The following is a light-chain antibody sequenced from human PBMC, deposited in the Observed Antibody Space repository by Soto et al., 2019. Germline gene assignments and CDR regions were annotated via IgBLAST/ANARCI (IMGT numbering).Light chain of an antibody. CDR3: QQTYSGPLT. J-gene: IGKJ4*01. CDR2: TAS. CDR1: QSISSY. V-gene: IGKV1-39*01. Sequence: TQITQSPSSLSPSVCERFTITCRASQSISSYLNWYQQKPGKAPKLLIYTASSLQSGVPSRFSGIGSGTDFTLSISSLQPEDFATYYCQQTYSGPLTFGGGTKVDIK.